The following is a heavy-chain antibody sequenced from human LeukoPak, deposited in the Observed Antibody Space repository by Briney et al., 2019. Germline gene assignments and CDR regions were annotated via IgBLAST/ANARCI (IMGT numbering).Heavy chain of an antibody. J-gene: IGHJ4*02. CDR2: IDIDGGT. CDR1: GFTVSSNY. D-gene: IGHD2/OR15-2a*01. Sequence: PGGSLRLSCAASGFTVSSNYMSWVRQAPGKGLVWVARIDIDGGTGYADSVKGRFTISRDNAKNTVYLQMNSLRAEDTAVYYCARDLEYTFDYWGQGTSVTVSS. CDR3: ARDLEYTFDY. V-gene: IGHV3-74*01.